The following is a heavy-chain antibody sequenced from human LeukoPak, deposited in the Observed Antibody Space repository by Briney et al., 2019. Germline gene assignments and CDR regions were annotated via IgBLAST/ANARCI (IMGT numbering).Heavy chain of an antibody. J-gene: IGHJ4*02. Sequence: GASVKVSCKASGYTFTSYGISWVRQAPGQGLEWMGWISAYNGNTNYAQKLQGRVTMTTDTSTSTAYMELRSLRSDDTAVYYCARDNPPRGWYGGGYYFDYWGQGTLVTVSS. CDR3: ARDNPPRGWYGGGYYFDY. D-gene: IGHD6-19*01. CDR2: ISAYNGNT. CDR1: GYTFTSYG. V-gene: IGHV1-18*01.